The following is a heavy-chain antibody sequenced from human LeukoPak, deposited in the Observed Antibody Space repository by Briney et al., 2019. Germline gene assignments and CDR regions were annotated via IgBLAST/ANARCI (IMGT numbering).Heavy chain of an antibody. CDR2: ISSSSSYI. Sequence: GGSLRLSRAASGFTFSSYSMNWVRQAPGKGLEWVSSISSSSSYIYYADSVKGRFTISRDNAKNSLYLQMNSLRAEDTAVYYCARDHPSGWLRLGWFDPWGQGTLVTVSS. D-gene: IGHD5-12*01. J-gene: IGHJ5*02. V-gene: IGHV3-21*01. CDR1: GFTFSSYS. CDR3: ARDHPSGWLRLGWFDP.